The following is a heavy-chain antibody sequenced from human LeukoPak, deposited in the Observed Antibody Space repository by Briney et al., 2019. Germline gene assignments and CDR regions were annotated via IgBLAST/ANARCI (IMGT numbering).Heavy chain of an antibody. CDR2: INHSGST. V-gene: IGHV4-34*01. Sequence: SETLSLTCAVYGGSFSGYYWSWIRQPPGKGLEWIGEINHSGSTNYNPSLKSRVTIPVDTSKNQFSLKLSSVTAADTAVYYCARDIVVVVAATEAFDIWGQGTMVTVSS. CDR1: GGSFSGYY. CDR3: ARDIVVVVAATEAFDI. D-gene: IGHD2-15*01. J-gene: IGHJ3*02.